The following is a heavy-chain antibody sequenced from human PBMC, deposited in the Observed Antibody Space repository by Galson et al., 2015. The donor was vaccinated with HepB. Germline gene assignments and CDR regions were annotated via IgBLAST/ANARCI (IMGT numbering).Heavy chain of an antibody. D-gene: IGHD1-26*01. CDR3: ARVASGSYYEGYYFDY. CDR2: TRNKANSYTT. Sequence: SLRLSCAASGFTFSDHYMDWVRQAPGKGLEWVGRTRNKANSYTTEYAASVKGRFTISRDDSKNSLYLQMNSLKAEDTAVYYCARVASGSYYEGYYFDYWGQGTLVTVSS. V-gene: IGHV3-72*01. CDR1: GFTFSDHY. J-gene: IGHJ4*02.